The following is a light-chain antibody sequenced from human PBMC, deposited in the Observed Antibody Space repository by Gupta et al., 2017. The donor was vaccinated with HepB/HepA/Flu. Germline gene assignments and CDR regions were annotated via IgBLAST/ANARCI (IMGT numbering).Light chain of an antibody. CDR1: SSNIGSNT. J-gene: IGLJ2*01. CDR3: AEWDDSQNGSV. CDR2: SNN. V-gene: IGLV1-44*01. Sequence: QSVLTQPPSASGTPGQRVTISCSGSSSNIGSNTVNWYQQLPGTAPKLLIYSNNQRPSGVNDRFAGSKAGASAYPAIRGLQAEEEADYYGAEWDDSQNGSVCGGGTKLTVL.